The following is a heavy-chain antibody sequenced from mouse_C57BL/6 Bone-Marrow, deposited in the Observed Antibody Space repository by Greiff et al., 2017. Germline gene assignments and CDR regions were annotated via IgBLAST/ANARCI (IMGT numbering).Heavy chain of an antibody. D-gene: IGHD2-10*02. Sequence: EVKVEESGGGLVKPGGSLKLSCAASGFTFSSYAMSWVRQTPEKRLEWVATISDGGSYTYYPDNVKGRFTISRDNAKNNLYLQMSHLKSEDTAMYYCARDRYGNFPYWGQGTLVTVSA. V-gene: IGHV5-4*01. CDR2: ISDGGSYT. CDR3: ARDRYGNFPY. J-gene: IGHJ3*01. CDR1: GFTFSSYA.